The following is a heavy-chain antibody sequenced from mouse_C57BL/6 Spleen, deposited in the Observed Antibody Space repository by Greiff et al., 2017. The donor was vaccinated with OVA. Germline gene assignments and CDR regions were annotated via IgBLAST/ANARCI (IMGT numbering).Heavy chain of an antibody. CDR3: ARRNYDGYGY. D-gene: IGHD2-3*01. Sequence: EVQLQESGPELVKPGASVKISCKASGYSFTGYYMNWVKQSPEKSLEWIGEINPSTGGTTYNQKFKAKATLTVDKSSSTAYMQLKSLTSEDSAVYYCARRNYDGYGYWGQGTTLTVSS. V-gene: IGHV1-42*01. J-gene: IGHJ2*01. CDR2: INPSTGGT. CDR1: GYSFTGYY.